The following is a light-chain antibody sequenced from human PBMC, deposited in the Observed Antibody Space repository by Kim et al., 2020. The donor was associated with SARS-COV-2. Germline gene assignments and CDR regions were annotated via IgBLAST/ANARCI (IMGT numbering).Light chain of an antibody. CDR1: SGSIASNY. CDR2: EDN. CDR3: QSYDSSTPVV. Sequence: NFMLTQPHSVSESPGKTVTISCTRSSGSIASNYVQWYQQRPGSAPTTVIYEDNQRPSGVPERFSGSIDSSSNSASLTISGLKTEDEADNYCQSYDSSTPVVFGGGTQLTVL. V-gene: IGLV6-57*03. J-gene: IGLJ2*01.